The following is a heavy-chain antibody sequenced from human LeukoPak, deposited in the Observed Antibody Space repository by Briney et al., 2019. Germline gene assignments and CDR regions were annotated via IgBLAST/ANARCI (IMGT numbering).Heavy chain of an antibody. CDR1: GGSISGDY. D-gene: IGHD3-22*01. CDR2: IYYTGST. J-gene: IGHJ4*02. V-gene: IGHV4-59*08. Sequence: SETLSLTCTVSGGSISGDYWSWIRQPPGKGLEYIGHIYYTGSTAYNPSLQSRVTMSVDTSKNQFSLKLTSVTAADTAVYFCARRARNCFDSSGPFDYWGQGTLVTVSS. CDR3: ARRARNCFDSSGPFDY.